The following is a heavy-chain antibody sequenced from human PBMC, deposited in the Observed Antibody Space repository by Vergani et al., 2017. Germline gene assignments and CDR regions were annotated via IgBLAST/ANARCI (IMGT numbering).Heavy chain of an antibody. D-gene: IGHD2-2*01. J-gene: IGHJ6*03. CDR1: GFTFRNAW. V-gene: IGHV3-15*01. CDR3: TTRYCSSTSCYGYYYYMDV. Sequence: EVQLVESGGGLVKPGGSLRLSCAASGFTFRNAWMSGVRQAPGKGLEWVGRIKSKTDGGTTDNAAPVKGRFTISRDDSKNTLYLQMNSLKTEDTAVYYCTTRYCSSTSCYGYYYYMDVWGKGTTVTVSS. CDR2: IKSKTDGGTT.